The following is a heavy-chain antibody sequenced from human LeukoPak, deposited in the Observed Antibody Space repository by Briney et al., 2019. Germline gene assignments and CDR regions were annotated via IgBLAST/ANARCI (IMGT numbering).Heavy chain of an antibody. D-gene: IGHD6-6*01. Sequence: AGGSLRLSCAASGFTFSSYSMNWVRQAPGKGLEWVSSISSSSSYIYYADSVKGRFTISRDNAKNSLYLQMNSLRAEDTAVYYCARLPSIAARPGDYWGQGTLVTVSS. CDR3: ARLPSIAARPGDY. V-gene: IGHV3-21*01. CDR2: ISSSSSYI. J-gene: IGHJ4*02. CDR1: GFTFSSYS.